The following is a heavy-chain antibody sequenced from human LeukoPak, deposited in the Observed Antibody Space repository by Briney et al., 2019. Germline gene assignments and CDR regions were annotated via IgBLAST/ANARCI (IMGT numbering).Heavy chain of an antibody. CDR3: ARAGGYGDYINWFDP. Sequence: SQTLSLTCTVSGGSISSGSHYWSWIRQPAGKGLEYLGRVYASGSTNYNPSLKSRVTISVDTSKNQFSLRLSSVTAAHTAIYYCARAGGYGDYINWFDPWGQGTLVTVSS. J-gene: IGHJ5*02. D-gene: IGHD4-17*01. CDR1: GGSISSGSHY. CDR2: VYASGST. V-gene: IGHV4-61*02.